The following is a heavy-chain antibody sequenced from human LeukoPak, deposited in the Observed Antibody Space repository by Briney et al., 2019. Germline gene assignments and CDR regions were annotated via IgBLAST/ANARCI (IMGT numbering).Heavy chain of an antibody. Sequence: SETMSLTSTVSGASISSYYWSWIRQPAGKGLEWIGRIYTSGSTNYNPSLKSRVTMSVDTSKNQFSLKLSSVTAADTAVYYCARDDLTGYSYGNWFDPWGQGTLVTVSS. J-gene: IGHJ5*02. CDR3: ARDDLTGYSYGNWFDP. CDR1: GASISSYY. D-gene: IGHD5-18*01. V-gene: IGHV4-4*07. CDR2: IYTSGST.